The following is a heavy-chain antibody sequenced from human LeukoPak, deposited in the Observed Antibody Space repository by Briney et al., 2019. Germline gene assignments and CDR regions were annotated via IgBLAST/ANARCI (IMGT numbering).Heavy chain of an antibody. D-gene: IGHD6-6*01. J-gene: IGHJ4*02. CDR3: ARGSIAATHTFDY. CDR2: ISYDGSNK. V-gene: IGHV3-30-3*01. Sequence: GGSLRLSCAASGFTFSSYAMHWVRQAPGKGLEWVAVISYDGSNKYYADSVKGRFTISRDNSKNTLYLQMNSLRAEDTAVYYCARGSIAATHTFDYWGQGTLVTVSS. CDR1: GFTFSSYA.